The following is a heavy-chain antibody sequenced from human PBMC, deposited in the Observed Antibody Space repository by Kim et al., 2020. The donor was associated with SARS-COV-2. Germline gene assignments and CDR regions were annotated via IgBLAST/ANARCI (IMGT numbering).Heavy chain of an antibody. V-gene: IGHV3-11*03. D-gene: IGHD3-22*01. CDR3: VRTYDRDYHYFFDH. J-gene: IGHJ4*02. CDR1: RFTFSDYY. CDR2: VSGSSDDI. Sequence: GGSLRLSCAASRFTFSDYYMSWIRQAPGEGLEWVSYVSGSSDDISYADSVQGRFTISRDNAKNSLYLQMNNLRAEDTAVYYCVRTYDRDYHYFFDHWGPG.